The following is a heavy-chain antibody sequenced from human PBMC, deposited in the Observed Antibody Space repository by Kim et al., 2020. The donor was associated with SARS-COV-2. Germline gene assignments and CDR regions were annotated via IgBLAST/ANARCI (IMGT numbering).Heavy chain of an antibody. Sequence: SETLSLTCAVYGGSFSGYYWSWIRQPPGKGLEWIGEINHSGSTNYNPSLKSRVTISVDTSKNQFSLKLSSVTAADTAVYYCARGPAKRYYYYYGMDVWGQGTTVTVSS. J-gene: IGHJ6*02. CDR3: ARGPAKRYYYYYGMDV. CDR2: INHSGST. V-gene: IGHV4-34*01. CDR1: GGSFSGYY.